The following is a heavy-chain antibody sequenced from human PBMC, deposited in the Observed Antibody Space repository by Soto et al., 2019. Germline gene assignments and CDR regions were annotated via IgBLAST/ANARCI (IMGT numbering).Heavy chain of an antibody. Sequence: QVQLQESGPGFVKPSETLSLTCTVSGGSISNHYWSWIRQPSGKGLEWIGYIYYNGNTNYNPSLKSRVTMSVDTSKNQFSLKLSSVTAADTAVYYCARSNWYSEYWGQGTLVTVSS. CDR3: ARSNWYSEY. CDR1: GGSISNHY. J-gene: IGHJ4*02. CDR2: IYYNGNT. V-gene: IGHV4-59*11. D-gene: IGHD7-27*01.